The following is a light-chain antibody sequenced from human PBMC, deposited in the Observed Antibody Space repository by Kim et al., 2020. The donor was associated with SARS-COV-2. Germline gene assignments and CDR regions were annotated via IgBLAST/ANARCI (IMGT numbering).Light chain of an antibody. Sequence: SASVGDKVTITCRASQSLSSWLAWYQQKPGKAPKLLIHKASSLENGVPLRFSGSGSGTEFTLTISSLQPDDFATYYCQQYNTYPYTFGQGTKLEIK. CDR2: KAS. CDR1: QSLSSW. V-gene: IGKV1-5*03. CDR3: QQYNTYPYT. J-gene: IGKJ2*01.